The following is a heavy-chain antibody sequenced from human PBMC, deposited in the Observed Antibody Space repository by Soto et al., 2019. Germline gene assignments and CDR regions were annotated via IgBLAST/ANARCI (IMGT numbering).Heavy chain of an antibody. J-gene: IGHJ6*02. Sequence: YWMHWVLQKKGKGLEWVSSISSSSSYIYYADSVKGRFTIPRDNAKNSLYLQMNSLRAEDTAVYYCARDILRFLEWLPLDVWVQGTTVTVSS. CDR3: ARDILRFLEWLPLDV. CDR2: ISSSSSYI. V-gene: IGHV3-21*01. D-gene: IGHD3-3*01. CDR1: YW.